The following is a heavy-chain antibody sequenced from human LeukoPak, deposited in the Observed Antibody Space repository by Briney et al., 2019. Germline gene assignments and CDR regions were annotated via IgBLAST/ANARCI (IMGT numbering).Heavy chain of an antibody. V-gene: IGHV3-11*06. D-gene: IGHD4-17*01. CDR1: GFIFSNTE. Sequence: GGSLRLSCTVSGFIFSNTEMNWVRQAPGKGLEWVSFISSSGGVTNYADSVKGRFTISRDNAKKSLYLQMNSLTAEDTAVYYCARPARYLHGDFPRVWGRGTTVIVSS. J-gene: IGHJ6*04. CDR2: ISSSGGVT. CDR3: ARPARYLHGDFPRV.